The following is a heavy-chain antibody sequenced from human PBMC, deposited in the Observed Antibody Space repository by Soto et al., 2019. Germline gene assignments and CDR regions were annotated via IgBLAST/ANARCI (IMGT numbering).Heavy chain of an antibody. Sequence: QVQLVESGGGVVQPGRSLRLSCAASGFTFSSHAMHWVRQAPGKGLEWVGFISYDVSHKEYVDSVKGRFTISRDNYKNTLHSQMDSLRVEDTAVYFCVSEVGVKNFALGGQGTLATVSS. CDR2: ISYDVSHK. CDR3: VSEVGVKNFAL. D-gene: IGHD1-26*01. CDR1: GFTFSSHA. J-gene: IGHJ4*02. V-gene: IGHV3-30*03.